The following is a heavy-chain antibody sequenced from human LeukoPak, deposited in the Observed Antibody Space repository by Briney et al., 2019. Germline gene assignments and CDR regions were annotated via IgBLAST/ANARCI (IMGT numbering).Heavy chain of an antibody. CDR3: VRGGPNRSGWTLDY. D-gene: IGHD6-19*01. Sequence: EASVKVSCKASGYTFTNYAFHWVRQAPGQRLEWMGWFNSDTGDTHYSQNFQGRLIITRDTSASTAYMELSSLRPEDTAVFLCVRGGPNRSGWTLDYWGQGTLVTVSS. V-gene: IGHV1-3*01. CDR2: FNSDTGDT. J-gene: IGHJ4*02. CDR1: GYTFTNYA.